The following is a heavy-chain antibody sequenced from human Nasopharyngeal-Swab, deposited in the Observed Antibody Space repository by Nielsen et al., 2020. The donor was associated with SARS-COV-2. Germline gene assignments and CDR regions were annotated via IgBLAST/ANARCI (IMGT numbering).Heavy chain of an antibody. CDR3: ASGGNYYDSSGLFDY. D-gene: IGHD3-22*01. J-gene: IGHJ4*02. Sequence: SETLSLTCTVSGGSISSYYWSWIRQPAGKGLEWIGRIYTSGSTNYNPSLKSRVTISVDTSKNKFSLKLSSVTAADTAVYYCASGGNYYDSSGLFDYWGQGTLVTVSS. V-gene: IGHV4-4*07. CDR1: GGSISSYY. CDR2: IYTSGST.